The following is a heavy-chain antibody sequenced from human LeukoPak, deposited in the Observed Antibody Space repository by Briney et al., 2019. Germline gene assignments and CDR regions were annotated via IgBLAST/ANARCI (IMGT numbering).Heavy chain of an antibody. D-gene: IGHD3-3*01. CDR2: IYWNDDQ. J-gene: IGHJ4*02. Sequence: SGPTLVNPPQTLTLTCTFSGLSLGTRGGGVGWIRQPPGKALEWLTLIYWNDDQPYRPSLKSTLPVTKDPSKNQVVLTMTNMDPVDTATYYCAHQGITIFGVVSYYFDYWGQGALVTVSS. CDR3: AHQGITIFGVVSYYFDY. V-gene: IGHV2-5*01. CDR1: GLSLGTRGGG.